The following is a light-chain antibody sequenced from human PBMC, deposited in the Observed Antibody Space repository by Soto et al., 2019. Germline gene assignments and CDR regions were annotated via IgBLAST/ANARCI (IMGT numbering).Light chain of an antibody. CDR1: ISNIGAGND. J-gene: IGLJ1*01. V-gene: IGLV1-40*01. CDR3: QSYDNGLRGV. Sequence: QSVFTQPPSVAGAPGQRVTISCTGTISNIGAGNDVSWFQHLPGTAPKLLIYDNRNRPSGVPDRFSGSKSGTSASLTITGLQAEYEADYYGQSYDNGLRGVFGTGTKVTVL. CDR2: DNR.